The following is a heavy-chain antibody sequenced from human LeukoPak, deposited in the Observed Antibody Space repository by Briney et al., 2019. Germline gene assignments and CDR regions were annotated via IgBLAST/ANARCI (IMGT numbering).Heavy chain of an antibody. J-gene: IGHJ4*02. CDR1: GDSVSTNGAT. Sequence: SQTLSLTCAISGDSVSTNGATWNWIRQSPSRGLEWLGRTYYMSKWYNDYAASVKSRIIINPDTSKNQFSLQLSSVTPKDTAVYYCARGGGLQLYWGQGTLVTVSS. CDR3: ARGGGLQLY. CDR2: TYYMSKWYN. D-gene: IGHD1-1*01. V-gene: IGHV6-1*01.